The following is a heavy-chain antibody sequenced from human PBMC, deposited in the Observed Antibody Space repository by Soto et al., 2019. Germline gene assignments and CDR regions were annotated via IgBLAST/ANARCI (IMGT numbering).Heavy chain of an antibody. D-gene: IGHD2-2*01. CDR2: ISGGGGSS. CDR1: GFTFSNYA. V-gene: IGHV3-23*01. Sequence: GGSLRLSCAASGFTFSNYAMSWVRQAPGKGLEWVSAISGGGGSSYYADSVKGRFTISRDNSKSTLYLQVNNLRAEDTAVYYCAKYSRDIVVVPAATDYWGQGTLVTISS. J-gene: IGHJ4*02. CDR3: AKYSRDIVVVPAATDY.